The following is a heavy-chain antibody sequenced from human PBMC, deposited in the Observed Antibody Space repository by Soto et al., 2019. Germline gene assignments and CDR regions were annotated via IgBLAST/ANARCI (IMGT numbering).Heavy chain of an antibody. V-gene: IGHV4-59*01. CDR3: ARGRVASTADFDY. D-gene: IGHD2-2*01. J-gene: IGHJ4*02. Sequence: PAETLSLTCTISGGYICIYYWTWIRQPPGKGLEWIGYIHNSGSSNYNPSLKSRVTISVDTSKTQFSLNLSSVTTADTAVYYCARGRVASTADFDYWGQGALVTVSS. CDR2: IHNSGSS. CDR1: GGYICIYY.